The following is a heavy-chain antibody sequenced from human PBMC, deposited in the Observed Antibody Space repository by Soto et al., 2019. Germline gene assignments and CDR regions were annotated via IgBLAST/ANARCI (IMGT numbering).Heavy chain of an antibody. Sequence: QVQLQESGPGLVKPSQTLSLPCNVSGVSIGSGDYYWSWIRQPPGKGLEWIGYIYISGTIYYNPSLNSRLTISLDTSSNVCSLELRSVTAAVTAVYYCARVPPPYSFSYDDWGQGTLVTVSS. CDR1: GVSIGSGDYY. D-gene: IGHD5-12*01. CDR2: IYISGTI. J-gene: IGHJ4*02. V-gene: IGHV4-30-4*01. CDR3: ARVPPPYSFSYDD.